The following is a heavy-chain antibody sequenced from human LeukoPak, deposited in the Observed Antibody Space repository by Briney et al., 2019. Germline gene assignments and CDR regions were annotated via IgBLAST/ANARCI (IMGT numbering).Heavy chain of an antibody. Sequence: SVKVSCKASGGTFSSYAISWVRQAPGQGLEWMGRIIPILGIANYAQKFQGRVTITADKSTSTAYMELSSLRSEDTAVYYCARDKRLFGRSGDAFDIWGQGTMVTVSS. CDR2: IIPILGIA. D-gene: IGHD3-10*01. CDR1: GGTFSSYA. J-gene: IGHJ3*02. V-gene: IGHV1-69*04. CDR3: ARDKRLFGRSGDAFDI.